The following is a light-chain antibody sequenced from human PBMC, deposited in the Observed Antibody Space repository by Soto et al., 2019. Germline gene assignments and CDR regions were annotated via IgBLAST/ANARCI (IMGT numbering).Light chain of an antibody. CDR3: QQYNNWPLWT. CDR1: QSVSSN. J-gene: IGKJ1*01. Sequence: EIVMTQSPATLSVSPGERATLSCRASQSVSSNLAWYQQKPGQAPRLLVYNASTRPTGIPTRFSGSGSGTEFTLTISSLQSEDFAVYYCQQYNNWPLWTFGQGTKVEIK. CDR2: NAS. V-gene: IGKV3-15*01.